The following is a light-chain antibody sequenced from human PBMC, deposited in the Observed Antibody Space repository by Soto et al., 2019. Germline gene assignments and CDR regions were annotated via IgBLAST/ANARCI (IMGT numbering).Light chain of an antibody. Sequence: IVLTLSLGTLSLTQGERATLSCRASQSVSSYLAWYQQKPGQAPRLLIYDASNRATGIPARFSGSGSGTDFTLTISSLEPEDFAVYYCQQRSNWPLTFGGGTNVDIK. CDR1: QSVSSY. CDR3: QQRSNWPLT. J-gene: IGKJ4*01. CDR2: DAS. V-gene: IGKV3-11*01.